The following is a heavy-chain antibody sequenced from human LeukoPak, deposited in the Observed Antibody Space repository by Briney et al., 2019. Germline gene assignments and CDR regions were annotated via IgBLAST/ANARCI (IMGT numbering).Heavy chain of an antibody. CDR2: IRYAGINK. CDR3: ARVAAAVYYYYYYMDV. V-gene: IGHV3-30*02. CDR1: GFTFSSYA. J-gene: IGHJ6*03. Sequence: GGSLRLSCAASGFTFSSYAMHWVRQAPGKGLEWVAFIRYAGINKYYADSVKGRFTISRDNAKNSLYLQMNSLRAEDTAVYYCARVAAAVYYYYYYMDVWGKGTTVTVSS. D-gene: IGHD6-13*01.